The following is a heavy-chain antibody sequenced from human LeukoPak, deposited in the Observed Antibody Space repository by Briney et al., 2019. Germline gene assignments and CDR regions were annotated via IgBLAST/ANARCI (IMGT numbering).Heavy chain of an antibody. CDR1: GFTSSSSS. Sequence: GGSLRLSCAASGFTSSSSSMSWVRQAPGKGLEWVSTINPGATTTFYADFAKGRFTISRDNSKNTVYLQMNSLRAEDTAVYYCAKAFRIIDSWGQGTLVTVSS. J-gene: IGHJ4*02. V-gene: IGHV3-23*01. CDR2: INPGATTT. CDR3: AKAFRIIDS. D-gene: IGHD3-16*01.